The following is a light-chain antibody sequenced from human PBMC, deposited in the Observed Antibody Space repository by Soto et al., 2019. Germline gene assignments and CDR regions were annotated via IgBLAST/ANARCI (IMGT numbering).Light chain of an antibody. CDR2: GAS. Sequence: EIVVTQSPGTLSLSPGESATLSCSASQSVSSNYLAWYQQKPGQAPRLLIYGASSRATGIPDRFSGSGSGTDFTLTISRLEPEDFAVYYCQQYGSSPLYTFGQGTKLEIK. V-gene: IGKV3-20*01. CDR1: QSVSSNY. J-gene: IGKJ2*01. CDR3: QQYGSSPLYT.